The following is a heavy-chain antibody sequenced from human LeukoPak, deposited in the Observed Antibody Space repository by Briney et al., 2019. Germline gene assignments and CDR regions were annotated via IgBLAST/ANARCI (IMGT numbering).Heavy chain of an antibody. CDR3: AREDSTSTTPFFDY. Sequence: GGSLRLSCAASGFTFSSYSMNWVRQAPGKGLEWVSYISSSSSTINYADSVKGRFTISRDNAKNSLYLQMNSLRDEDTAVYYCAREDSTSTTPFFDYWGQGTLVTVSS. CDR1: GFTFSSYS. V-gene: IGHV3-48*02. J-gene: IGHJ4*02. CDR2: ISSSSSTI. D-gene: IGHD2-2*01.